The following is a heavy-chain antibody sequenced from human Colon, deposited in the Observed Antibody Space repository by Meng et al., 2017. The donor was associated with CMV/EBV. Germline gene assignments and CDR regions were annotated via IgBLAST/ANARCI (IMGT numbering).Heavy chain of an antibody. V-gene: IGHV3-7*01. D-gene: IGHD2-2*01. CDR3: ARGRFCSSSSCSYFYYYGMDV. CDR2: IKQDGSET. Sequence: GESLKISCEASGFTFSDYWMTWVRQAPGKGLEWVATIKQDGSETFYVDSVKGRFTTSRDNAQTALYLQMNSLRAEDTAMYYCARGRFCSSSSCSYFYYYGMDVWGQGTTVTVSS. CDR1: GFTFSDYW. J-gene: IGHJ6*02.